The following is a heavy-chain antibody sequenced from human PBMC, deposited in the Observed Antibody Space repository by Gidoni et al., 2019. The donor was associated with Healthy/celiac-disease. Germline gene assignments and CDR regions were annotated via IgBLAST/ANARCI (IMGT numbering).Heavy chain of an antibody. CDR2: IWYDGSNK. CDR1: GFTFSSYG. CDR3: ARGVGGNWFDP. Sequence: HVQLVESGGGVVQPGRSLRLSCAASGFTFSSYGMHWVRQAPGKGLGWVAVIWYDGSNKYYADSVKGRFTIARDNSKNTLYLQMNSLRAEDTAVYYCARGVGGNWFDPWGQGTLVTVSS. J-gene: IGHJ5*02. V-gene: IGHV3-33*01. D-gene: IGHD1-26*01.